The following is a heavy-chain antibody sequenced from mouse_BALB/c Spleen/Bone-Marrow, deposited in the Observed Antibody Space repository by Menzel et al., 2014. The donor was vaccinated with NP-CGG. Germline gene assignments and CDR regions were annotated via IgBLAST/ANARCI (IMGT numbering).Heavy chain of an antibody. CDR2: IRNKANGYTT. CDR1: GFTFTDYY. J-gene: IGHJ2*01. CDR3: ARDKGRVFFDY. V-gene: IGHV7-3*02. Sequence: EVKLVESGGGLVQPGGSLRLSCATSGFTFTDYYMNWVRQPPGKALEWLGFIRNKANGYTTEYSASVKGRFTISGDNSQNILYLQMNTLRAEDSATYYCARDKGRVFFDYWGQGTTLTVSS.